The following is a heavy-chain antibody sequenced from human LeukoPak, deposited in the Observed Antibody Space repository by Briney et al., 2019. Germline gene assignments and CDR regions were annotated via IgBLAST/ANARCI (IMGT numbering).Heavy chain of an antibody. CDR3: ARDSGTTGEVKFDP. Sequence: SETLSLTCTVSGGSFSIYYWSWIRQPAGKGLEWIGRIYSSVSTDYNPSLKSRVTMSVDTSKNKFSLKLSSVTAADTAVYYCARDSGTTGEVKFDPWGQGTLVTVSS. J-gene: IGHJ5*02. CDR1: GGSFSIYY. D-gene: IGHD3-10*01. V-gene: IGHV4-4*07. CDR2: IYSSVST.